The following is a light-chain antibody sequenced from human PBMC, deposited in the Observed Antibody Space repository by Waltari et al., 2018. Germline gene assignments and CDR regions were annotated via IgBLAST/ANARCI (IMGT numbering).Light chain of an antibody. J-gene: IGLJ1*01. CDR3: QSCDSSLSGSFV. CDR1: SSNIGASYD. V-gene: IGLV1-40*01. Sequence: QSVLTQPPSVSGAPGQRVTISCTGSSSNIGASYDVHCYQQFPGTAPKLLIYGNNNRPSGVPDRFSGSKSGTSASLAITGLQAEDEADYYCQSCDSSLSGSFVFGTGTKVTVL. CDR2: GNN.